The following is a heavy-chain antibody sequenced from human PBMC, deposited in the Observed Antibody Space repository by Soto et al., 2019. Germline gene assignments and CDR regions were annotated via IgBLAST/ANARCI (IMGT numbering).Heavy chain of an antibody. CDR3: AHPRYDIFTGYHNWFDP. CDR1: GFSLSTSGVG. Sequence: QITLKESGPTLVKPTQTLTLTCTFSGFSLSTSGVGVGWIRQPPGKALEWLALIYWDDDKRYSPSLKSRLTITMATSKNQVVLTMTNMDPVDTATYYCAHPRYDIFTGYHNWFDPWGQGTLVTVSS. J-gene: IGHJ5*02. CDR2: IYWDDDK. V-gene: IGHV2-5*02. D-gene: IGHD3-9*01.